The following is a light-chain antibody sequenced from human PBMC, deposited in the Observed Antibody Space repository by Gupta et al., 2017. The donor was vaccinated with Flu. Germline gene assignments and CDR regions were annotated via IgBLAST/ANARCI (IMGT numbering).Light chain of an antibody. CDR3: QQTHSHPLT. Sequence: DIQMTQSPTSVSASVGDRVTVTCRASHDILRWLAWYQQQPGKAPKLLIYAASNLQSGVPSRFSGSGSGTDFTLTISSLQPEDSATYYCQQTHSHPLTFGGWSKVEIK. J-gene: IGKJ4*01. V-gene: IGKV1-12*01. CDR1: HDILRW. CDR2: AAS.